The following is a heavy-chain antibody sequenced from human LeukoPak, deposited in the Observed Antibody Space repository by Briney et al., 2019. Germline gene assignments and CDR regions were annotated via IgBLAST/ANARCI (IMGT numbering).Heavy chain of an antibody. Sequence: GGSLRLSCAASGFTFSSYAMSWVRQAPGKGLEWVSAISGSGGSTYHADSVKGRFTISRDNSKNTLYLQMNSLRAEDTAVYYCAKDGYSSSSEYYYYMDVWGKGTTVTVSS. D-gene: IGHD6-6*01. CDR2: ISGSGGST. V-gene: IGHV3-23*01. CDR3: AKDGYSSSSEYYYYMDV. J-gene: IGHJ6*03. CDR1: GFTFSSYA.